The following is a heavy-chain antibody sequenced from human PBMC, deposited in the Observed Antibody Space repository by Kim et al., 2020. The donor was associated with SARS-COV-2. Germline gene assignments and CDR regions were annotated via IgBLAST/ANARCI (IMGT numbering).Heavy chain of an antibody. V-gene: IGHV4-31*03. J-gene: IGHJ4*02. CDR1: GGSISSGGYY. D-gene: IGHD3-22*01. CDR3: ARQSPGKYYDSSGYEFDY. CDR2: IYYSGST. Sequence: SETLSLTCTVSGGSISSGGYYWSWIRQHPGKGLEWIGYIYYSGSTYYNPSLKSRVTISVDTSKNQFSLKLSSVTAADTAVYYCARQSPGKYYDSSGYEFDYWGQGTLVTVSS.